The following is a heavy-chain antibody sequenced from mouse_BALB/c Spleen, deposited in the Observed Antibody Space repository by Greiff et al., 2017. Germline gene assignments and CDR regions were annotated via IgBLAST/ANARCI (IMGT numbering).Heavy chain of an antibody. CDR3: AREDGAMDY. V-gene: IGHV5-6-5*01. CDR1: GFTFSSYA. Sequence: EVQGVESGGGLVKPGGSLKLSCAASGFTFSSYAMSWVRQTPEKRLEWVASISSGGGTYYPDSVKGRFTISRDNARNILYLQMSSLRSEDTAMYYCAREDGAMDYWGQGTSVTVSS. D-gene: IGHD2-3*01. J-gene: IGHJ4*01. CDR2: ISSGGGT.